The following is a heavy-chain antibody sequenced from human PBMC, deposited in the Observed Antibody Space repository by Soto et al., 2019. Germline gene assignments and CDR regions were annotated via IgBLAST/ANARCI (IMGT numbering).Heavy chain of an antibody. Sequence: SETLSLTCAVYGGSFSGYYWSWIRQPPGKGLEWIGEINHSGSTNYNPSLKSRVTISVDTSKNQFSLKLSSVTAADTAVYYCARTYYDFWSGYPPRGGAFDYWGQGTLVTVSS. CDR1: GGSFSGYY. V-gene: IGHV4-34*01. J-gene: IGHJ4*02. CDR2: INHSGST. D-gene: IGHD3-3*01. CDR3: ARTYYDFWSGYPPRGGAFDY.